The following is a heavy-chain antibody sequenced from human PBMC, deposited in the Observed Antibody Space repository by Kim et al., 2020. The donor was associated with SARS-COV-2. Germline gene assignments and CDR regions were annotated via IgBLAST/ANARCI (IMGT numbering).Heavy chain of an antibody. Sequence: SETLSLTCTVSGGSISSSSYYWGWIRQPPGKGLEWIGSIYYSGSTYYNPSLKSRVTISVDTSKNQFSLKLSSVTAADTAVYYCAREGAHWTLGYWGQGTLVTVSS. CDR1: GGSISSSSYY. D-gene: IGHD1-1*01. J-gene: IGHJ4*02. V-gene: IGHV4-39*07. CDR2: IYYSGST. CDR3: AREGAHWTLGY.